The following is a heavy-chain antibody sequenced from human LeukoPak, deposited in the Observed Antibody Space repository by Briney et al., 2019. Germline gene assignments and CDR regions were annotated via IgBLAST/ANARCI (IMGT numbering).Heavy chain of an antibody. Sequence: ASVKVSCKASGYTFTSYYMHWVRQAPGQGLEWMGRINPNSGGTNYAQKFQGRVTMTRDTSISTAYMELSRLRSDDTAVYYCARDLEQYDFWSGYYPDYWGQGTLVTVSS. D-gene: IGHD3-3*01. J-gene: IGHJ4*02. CDR3: ARDLEQYDFWSGYYPDY. CDR2: INPNSGGT. V-gene: IGHV1-2*06. CDR1: GYTFTSYY.